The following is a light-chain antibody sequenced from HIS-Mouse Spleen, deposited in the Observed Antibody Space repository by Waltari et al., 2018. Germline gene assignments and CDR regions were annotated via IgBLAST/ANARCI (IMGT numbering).Light chain of an antibody. Sequence: SYELTQPPSVSVSPGQTARITCSGDALPKKYAYWYQQESGQAPVLVIYEDSKRPSGSPGRFSGPSSGTMATLTISGAQVEDEADYYCYSTDSSGNHWVFGGGTKLTVL. CDR1: ALPKKY. CDR2: EDS. J-gene: IGLJ3*02. CDR3: YSTDSSGNHWV. V-gene: IGLV3-10*01.